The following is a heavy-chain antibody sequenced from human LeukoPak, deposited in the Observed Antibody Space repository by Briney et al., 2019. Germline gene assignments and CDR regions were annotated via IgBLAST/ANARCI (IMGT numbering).Heavy chain of an antibody. V-gene: IGHV1-2*02. CDR3: ATDGYDSSGYYPKYFQH. J-gene: IGHJ1*01. D-gene: IGHD3-22*01. CDR1: GYTFTGYY. CDR2: INPNSGGT. Sequence: ASVKVSCKASGYTFTGYYMHWVRQAPGQGLEWMGWINPNSGGTNYAQRFQGRATMTRDTSISTAYMELSRLRSDDTAVYYCATDGYDSSGYYPKYFQHWGQGTLVTVSS.